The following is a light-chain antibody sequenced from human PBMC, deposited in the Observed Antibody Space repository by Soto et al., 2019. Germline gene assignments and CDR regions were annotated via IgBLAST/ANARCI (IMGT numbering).Light chain of an antibody. CDR2: EVS. CDR3: SSYTSSSTEVV. V-gene: IGLV2-14*01. CDR1: SSDVGGYNY. J-gene: IGLJ2*01. Sequence: QSVLTQPASVSGSPGQTITISCTGTSSDVGGYNYVSWYQQHPGKAPKLMIYEVSNRPSGVSNRFSGSKSGNTATLTISGLQAEDEADYHCSSYTSSSTEVVFGGGTKLTVL.